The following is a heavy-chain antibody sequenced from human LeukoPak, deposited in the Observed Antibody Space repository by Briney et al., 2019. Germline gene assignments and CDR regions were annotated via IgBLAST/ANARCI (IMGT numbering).Heavy chain of an antibody. CDR3: ARGGVVVVAATDY. J-gene: IGHJ4*02. V-gene: IGHV3-21*04. CDR2: ISSSSSYI. CDR1: GFTFSSYS. Sequence: GGSLRLSCAASGFTFSSYSMNWVRQAPGKGLEWVSSISSSSSYIYYADSVKGRFTISRDNAKNSLYLQMNSLRAEDTAVYYCARGGVVVVAATDYWGQGTLVTVSS. D-gene: IGHD2-15*01.